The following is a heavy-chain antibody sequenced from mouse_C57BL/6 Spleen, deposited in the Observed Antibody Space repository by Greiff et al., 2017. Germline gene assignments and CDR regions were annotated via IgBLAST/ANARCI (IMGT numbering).Heavy chain of an antibody. CDR2: INPSTGGT. Sequence: VQLQQSGPELVKPGASVKISCKASGYSFTGYYMNWVKQSPEKSLEWIGEINPSTGGTTYNQKFKAKATLTVDKSSSTAYMQLKSLTSEDSAVYYCARGTRGGYYAMDYWGQGTSVTVSS. V-gene: IGHV1-42*01. CDR3: ARGTRGGYYAMDY. D-gene: IGHD2-13*01. CDR1: GYSFTGYY. J-gene: IGHJ4*01.